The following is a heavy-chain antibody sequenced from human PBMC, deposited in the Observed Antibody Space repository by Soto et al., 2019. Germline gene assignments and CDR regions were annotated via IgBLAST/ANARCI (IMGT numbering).Heavy chain of an antibody. J-gene: IGHJ6*02. D-gene: IGHD4-17*01. CDR2: ISGSGGST. V-gene: IGHV3-23*01. CDR3: AKFRGDYAQFEFYYGLDV. Sequence: EVKVLESGGGLVQPGGSLRLSCAASRFTFSSYAMTWVRQAPGKGLVWVSGISGSGGSTYYADSVKGRFTISRDNSKSRMYLQMNSLGVEDTAVDYCAKFRGDYAQFEFYYGLDVWGQGTTVTVSS. CDR1: RFTFSSYA.